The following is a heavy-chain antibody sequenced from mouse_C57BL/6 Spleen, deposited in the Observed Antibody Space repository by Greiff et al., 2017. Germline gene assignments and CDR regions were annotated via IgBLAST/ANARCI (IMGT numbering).Heavy chain of an antibody. J-gene: IGHJ2*01. CDR1: GYAFSSSW. Sequence: VQLQQSGAELVKPGASVKISCKASGYAFSSSWMNWVKQRPGKGLEWIGQIYPGDGDTNYNGKFKGKATLTADKSSSTAYMQLSSLTSEDSAVYICARARDGYFYDFDYWGQGTTLTVSS. D-gene: IGHD2-3*01. CDR3: ARARDGYFYDFDY. V-gene: IGHV1-80*01. CDR2: IYPGDGDT.